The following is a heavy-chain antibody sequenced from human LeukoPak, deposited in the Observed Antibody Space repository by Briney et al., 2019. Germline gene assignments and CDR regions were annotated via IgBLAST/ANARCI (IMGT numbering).Heavy chain of an antibody. V-gene: IGHV1-2*06. D-gene: IGHD3-10*01. J-gene: IGHJ4*02. CDR3: ARGGTEASSGDY. CDR1: GYTFTAYF. Sequence: ASVKVSCKASGYTFTAYFMHWVRQAPGQGLEWMGRINPNSGGTNYAQKFQGRVTMTRDTSITTAYMDLSRLTYDDTAVSYCARGGTEASSGDYWGQGTLVTVSS. CDR2: INPNSGGT.